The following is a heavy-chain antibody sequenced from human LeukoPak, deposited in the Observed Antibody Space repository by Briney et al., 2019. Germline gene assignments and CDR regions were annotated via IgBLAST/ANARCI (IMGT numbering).Heavy chain of an antibody. J-gene: IGHJ4*02. D-gene: IGHD6-13*01. V-gene: IGHV3-23*01. Sequence: PGRSLRLSCAASGFTFSSYAMSWVRQAPGKGLEWVAAISGSGGSTYYADSVKGRFTISRHNSKNTLYLQMNSLRAEDTAVYYCAKYIIFGSSWLDYWGQGTLVTVSS. CDR2: ISGSGGST. CDR1: GFTFSSYA. CDR3: AKYIIFGSSWLDY.